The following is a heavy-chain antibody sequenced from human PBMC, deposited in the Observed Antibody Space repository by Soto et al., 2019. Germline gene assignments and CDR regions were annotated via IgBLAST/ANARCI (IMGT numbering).Heavy chain of an antibody. CDR3: ARVKAGEGYYYYYGMDV. CDR2: ISAYNGNT. J-gene: IGHJ6*02. Sequence: ASVKVSCKASGYTFTSYGISWVRQAPGQGLEWMGWISAYNGNTNYAQKLQGRVTMTTDTSTSTAYMELRSLRSDDTAVYYCARVKAGEGYYYYYGMDVWGQGTTVTV. D-gene: IGHD7-27*01. CDR1: GYTFTSYG. V-gene: IGHV1-18*04.